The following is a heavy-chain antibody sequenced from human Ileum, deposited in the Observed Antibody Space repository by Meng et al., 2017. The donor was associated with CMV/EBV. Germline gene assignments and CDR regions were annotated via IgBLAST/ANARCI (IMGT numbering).Heavy chain of an antibody. V-gene: IGHV3-30*02. J-gene: IGHJ4*02. CDR2: IRYDGSNK. D-gene: IGHD6-19*01. CDR1: GFTFSSYG. CDR3: AKGRYSSGWYYFDY. Sequence: GESLKISCAASGFTFSSYGMHWVRQAPGKGLEWVAFIRYDGSNKYYADSVKGRFTISRDNSKNTLYLLMNSLRAEDTAVYYCAKGRYSSGWYYFDYWGQGTLVTVSS.